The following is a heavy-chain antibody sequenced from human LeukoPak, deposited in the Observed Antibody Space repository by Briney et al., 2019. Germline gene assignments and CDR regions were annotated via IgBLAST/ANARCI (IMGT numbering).Heavy chain of an antibody. Sequence: PSETLSLTCTVSGGSIGSYYWSWIRQPPGKGLEWIGYMFYSGGTNYNPSLKSRVTISVDTSKNQFSLKLSSVTAVDTAVYYCATQGLRWPSGDYWGQGTLVTVSS. D-gene: IGHD4-23*01. CDR3: ATQGLRWPSGDY. J-gene: IGHJ4*02. CDR2: MFYSGGT. CDR1: GGSIGSYY. V-gene: IGHV4-59*12.